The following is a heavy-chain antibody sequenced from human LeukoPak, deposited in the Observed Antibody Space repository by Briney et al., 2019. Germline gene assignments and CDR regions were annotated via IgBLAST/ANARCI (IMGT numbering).Heavy chain of an antibody. Sequence: GGSLRLSCAASGFTFDDYAMHWVRQAPGKGLEWVSLISGDGGSTYYADSVKGRFTISRDNSKNSLYLQMNSLRTEDTALYYCAKDIGRRDYDYVWGSYPPGPFDIWGQGTMVTVSS. CDR2: ISGDGGST. CDR3: AKDIGRRDYDYVWGSYPPGPFDI. V-gene: IGHV3-43*02. J-gene: IGHJ3*02. CDR1: GFTFDDYA. D-gene: IGHD3-16*02.